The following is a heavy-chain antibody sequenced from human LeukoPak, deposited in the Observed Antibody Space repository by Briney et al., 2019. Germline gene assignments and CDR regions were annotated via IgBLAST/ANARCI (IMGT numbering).Heavy chain of an antibody. CDR3: ARGLQENLAWLQAFSAFDI. CDR2: ISAYNGDT. CDR1: GDSFSTYT. V-gene: IGHV1-18*01. Sequence: ASVKVSCKASGDSFSTYTISWVRQAPGQGLEWMGWISAYNGDTNYAQKLQGRVTMTTDTSTSTAYMELRSLRSDDTAVYYCARGLQENLAWLQAFSAFDIWGQGTMVTVSS. D-gene: IGHD6-19*01. J-gene: IGHJ3*02.